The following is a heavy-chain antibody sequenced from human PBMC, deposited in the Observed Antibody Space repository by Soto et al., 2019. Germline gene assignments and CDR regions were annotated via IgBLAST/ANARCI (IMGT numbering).Heavy chain of an antibody. V-gene: IGHV1-69*01. J-gene: IGHJ4*02. CDR1: GGTFSSYA. CDR2: IIPIFGTA. CDR3: ARGGHGVLMVYATYYFDY. D-gene: IGHD2-8*01. Sequence: QVQLVQSGAEVKKPGSSVKVSCKASGGTFSSYAISWVRQAPGQGLEWMGGIIPIFGTANYAQKFQGRVTITADESTSTAYMELSSLRSEDTAVYYCARGGHGVLMVYATYYFDYWGQGTLVTVSS.